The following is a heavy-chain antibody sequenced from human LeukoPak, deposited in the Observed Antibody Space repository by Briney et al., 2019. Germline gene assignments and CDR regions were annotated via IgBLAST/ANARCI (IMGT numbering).Heavy chain of an antibody. CDR3: AREDSYGYFDH. CDR2: LIPNSGDT. D-gene: IGHD5-18*01. V-gene: IGHV1-2*06. CDR1: GYNFIGYY. J-gene: IGHJ4*02. Sequence: ASVKVSCKASGYNFIGYYMHWVRQAPGQGLEWMGRLIPNSGDTTYGQKFQGRVAVTRDTSINTVYMDLSRLTFDDTAVYYCAREDSYGYFDHWGQGTRVTVSS.